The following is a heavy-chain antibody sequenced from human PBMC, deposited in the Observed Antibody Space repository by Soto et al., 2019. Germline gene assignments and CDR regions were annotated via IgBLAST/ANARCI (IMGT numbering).Heavy chain of an antibody. CDR2: INPNSGGT. D-gene: IGHD3-10*01. J-gene: IGHJ5*02. V-gene: IGHV1-2*04. Sequence: PSVKVSCKASGYTFTGYYMHWVRQAPGQGLEWMGWINPNSGGTNYAQKFQGWVTMTRDTSISTAYMELSRLRSDDTAVYYCARGPASWYGDWFDPWGQGTLVTVSS. CDR1: GYTFTGYY. CDR3: ARGPASWYGDWFDP.